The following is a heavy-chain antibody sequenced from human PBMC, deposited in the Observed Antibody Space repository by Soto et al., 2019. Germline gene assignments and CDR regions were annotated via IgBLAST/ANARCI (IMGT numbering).Heavy chain of an antibody. D-gene: IGHD3-10*01. V-gene: IGHV3-33*01. CDR3: ARGPGSGTYYDNRIANDAFDI. CDR2: IWYDGSSE. CDR1: GFTFSNYG. J-gene: IGHJ3*02. Sequence: PGGSLRLSCAASGFTFSNYGVHWVRQAPGKGLEWVAVIWYDGSSEYYTESVKGRFTISRDNSKNTLYLQMNSLRAEDTAVYYCARGPGSGTYYDNRIANDAFDIWGQGTMVTVSS.